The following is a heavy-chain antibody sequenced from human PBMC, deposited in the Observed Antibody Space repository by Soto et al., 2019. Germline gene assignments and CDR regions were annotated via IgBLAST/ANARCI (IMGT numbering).Heavy chain of an antibody. V-gene: IGHV3-30*18. CDR1: GFTFSSYG. CDR3: AKDVQGIAAAEEDY. J-gene: IGHJ4*02. D-gene: IGHD6-13*01. Sequence: QVQLVESGGGVVQPGRSLRLSCAASGFTFSSYGMHWVRQAPGKGLEWVAVISYDGSNKYYADSVKGRFTISRDNSKNTLYLQMNSLRAEDTAVYCCAKDVQGIAAAEEDYWGQGTLVTVSS. CDR2: ISYDGSNK.